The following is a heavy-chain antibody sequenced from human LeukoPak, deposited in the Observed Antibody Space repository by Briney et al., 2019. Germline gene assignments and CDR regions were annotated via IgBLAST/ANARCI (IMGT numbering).Heavy chain of an antibody. D-gene: IGHD3-22*01. CDR3: ARDEILYDSSGYYYY. V-gene: IGHV3-33*01. J-gene: IGHJ4*02. CDR1: GFTFSSYG. CDR2: IWYDGSNK. Sequence: GGSLRLSCAASGFTFSSYGMHWVRQAPGKGLEWVAVIWYDGSNKYYADSVKGRFTISRDNAKNSLYLQMNSLRAEDTAVYYCARDEILYDSSGYYYYWGQGTLVTVSS.